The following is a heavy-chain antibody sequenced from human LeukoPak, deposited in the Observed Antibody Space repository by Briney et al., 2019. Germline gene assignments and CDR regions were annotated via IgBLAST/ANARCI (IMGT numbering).Heavy chain of an antibody. CDR3: ARLGSSCWNNWFDP. V-gene: IGHV3-21*01. D-gene: IGHD6-13*01. CDR1: GFTFSSYS. CDR2: ISSSSSYI. J-gene: IGHJ5*02. Sequence: GGSLRLSCAASGFTFSSYSMNWVRQAPGKGLEWVSSISSSSSYIYYADSVKGRFTISRDNAKTSLYLQMNSLRAEDTAVYYCARLGSSCWNNWFDPWGQGTLVTVSS.